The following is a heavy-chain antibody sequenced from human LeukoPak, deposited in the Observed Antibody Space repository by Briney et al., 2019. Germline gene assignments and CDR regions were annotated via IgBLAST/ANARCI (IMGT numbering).Heavy chain of an antibody. J-gene: IGHJ4*02. V-gene: IGHV3-7*01. CDR2: IKQGGSEK. CDR3: VKSNGWLAVS. Sequence: GGSLRLSCAASGFTFSRFWMNWVRQTPGKGLEWVANIKQGGSEKNYVDSVKGRFTISRDDAQNSLFPQMNSLRAEDTALYYCVKSNGWLAVSWGPGTLVTVSS. CDR1: GFTFSRFW. D-gene: IGHD6-19*01.